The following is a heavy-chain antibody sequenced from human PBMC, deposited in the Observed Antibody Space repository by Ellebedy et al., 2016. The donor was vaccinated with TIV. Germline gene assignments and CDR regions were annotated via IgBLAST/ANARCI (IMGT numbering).Heavy chain of an antibody. Sequence: GESLKISCATSEFTFTSYWMHWVRQAPGKGLVWVARINSGGNTITYADSVKGRFTISRDNAKNTVYLQMDSLRAEDTAVYYCARSLGYYGPRYHLDYWGQGTLVTVSS. V-gene: IGHV3-74*01. D-gene: IGHD3-10*01. CDR1: EFTFTSYW. CDR3: ARSLGYYGPRYHLDY. J-gene: IGHJ4*02. CDR2: INSGGNTI.